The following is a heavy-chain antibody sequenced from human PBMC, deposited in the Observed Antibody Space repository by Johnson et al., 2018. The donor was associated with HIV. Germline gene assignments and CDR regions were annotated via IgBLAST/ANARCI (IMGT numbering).Heavy chain of an antibody. Sequence: QVQLVESGGGVVQPGRSLRLSCAASGFTFSSYAMHWVRQAPGKGLEWVAVISYDGSNKYYADSVKGRFTISRDNSKNTLFLQMNSLTTEDTAVYYCARSYYGFGPIGPAFDLWGQGTMVTVSS. CDR3: ARSYYGFGPIGPAFDL. D-gene: IGHD4-17*01. V-gene: IGHV3-30-3*01. J-gene: IGHJ3*01. CDR1: GFTFSSYA. CDR2: ISYDGSNK.